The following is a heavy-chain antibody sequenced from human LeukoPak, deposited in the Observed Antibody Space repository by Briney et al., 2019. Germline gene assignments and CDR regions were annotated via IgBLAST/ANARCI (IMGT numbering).Heavy chain of an antibody. V-gene: IGHV3-23*01. CDR3: AKQSLDTN. CDR2: INAVDANT. Sequence: GGSLILSCAASGFIFSNYAMTWVRQAPGKGLEWVSTINAVDANTYYADSVRGRFTVSRDNSENTLYLQMNSLRAEDTAVYYCAKQSLDTNWGQGTLVTVSS. CDR1: GFIFSNYA. J-gene: IGHJ4*02. D-gene: IGHD3-3*01.